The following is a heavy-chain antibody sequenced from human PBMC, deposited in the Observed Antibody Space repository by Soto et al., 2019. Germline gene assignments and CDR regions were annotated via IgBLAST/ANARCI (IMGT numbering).Heavy chain of an antibody. CDR2: ISAYNGNT. CDR3: ARSTTDYYGSGGYYYYYGMDV. Sequence: ASVKVSCKASGYTFTSYGISWARQAPGQGLEWMGWISAYNGNTNYAQKLQGRVTMTTDTSTSTAYMELRSLRSDDTAVYYCARSTTDYYGSGGYYYYYGMDVWGQGTTVTVSS. D-gene: IGHD3-10*01. J-gene: IGHJ6*02. V-gene: IGHV1-18*01. CDR1: GYTFTSYG.